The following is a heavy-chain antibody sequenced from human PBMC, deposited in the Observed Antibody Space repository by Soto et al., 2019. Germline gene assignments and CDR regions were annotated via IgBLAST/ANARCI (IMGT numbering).Heavy chain of an antibody. CDR2: IYHSGST. Sequence: QVQLQESGPGLVKPSGTLSLTCAVSGGSISSSNWWSWVRQPPGKGLEWIGEIYHSGSTNYNPSLTSRVTISVDKSKNQFSLKLSSVTAADTAVYYCARGMSPNYWWGSYWSPYGMDVWGQGTTVTVSS. CDR3: ARGMSPNYWWGSYWSPYGMDV. CDR1: GGSISSSNW. J-gene: IGHJ6*02. V-gene: IGHV4-4*02. D-gene: IGHD2-8*02.